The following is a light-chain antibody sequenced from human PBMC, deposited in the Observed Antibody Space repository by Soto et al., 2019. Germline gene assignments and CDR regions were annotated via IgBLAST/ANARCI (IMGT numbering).Light chain of an antibody. V-gene: IGKV1-5*01. CDR3: QHYDNLPSVT. CDR2: DAS. CDR1: QSISSW. Sequence: QMTLSPSTLSASVGDRVTITCRASQSISSWLAWYQQKPGKAPKLLIYDASSLESGVPSRFSGSGSGTDFTFTISHLQPEDIATYYCQHYDNLPSVTFGQVTLPEIK. J-gene: IGKJ5*01.